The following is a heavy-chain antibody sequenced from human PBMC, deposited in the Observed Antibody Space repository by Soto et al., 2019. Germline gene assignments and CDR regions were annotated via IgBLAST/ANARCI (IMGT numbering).Heavy chain of an antibody. J-gene: IGHJ4*02. CDR1: GFTFSGNP. CDR3: AKDTNSLVRGSFDY. D-gene: IGHD3-10*01. Sequence: PGGPLRPSCPASGFTFSGNPISWVPRAPGKGLEWVSAIIDSGRSTYYTDSVKGRFTISRDNSKNTLFLHMSSLRAEDTAVYYCAKDTNSLVRGSFDYWGQGTLVTVSS. CDR2: IIDSGRST. V-gene: IGHV3-23*01.